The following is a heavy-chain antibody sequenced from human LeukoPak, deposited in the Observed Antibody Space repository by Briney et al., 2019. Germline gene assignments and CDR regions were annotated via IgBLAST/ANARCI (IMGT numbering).Heavy chain of an antibody. CDR2: IKQDGSEK. Sequence: PGGSLRLSCAASGFTFTNHWMSWVRQAPGKGLEWVANIKQDGSEKYYVDSVKGRFTISRDDGKNSLYLQMNSLRAEDTAVYYCARGAFLSSSSWADYWGQGTLVTVSS. CDR3: ARGAFLSSSSWADY. J-gene: IGHJ4*02. CDR1: GFTFTNHW. D-gene: IGHD2-2*01. V-gene: IGHV3-7*05.